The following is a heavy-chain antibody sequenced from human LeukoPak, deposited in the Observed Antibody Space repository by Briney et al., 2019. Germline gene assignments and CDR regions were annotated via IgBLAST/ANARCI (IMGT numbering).Heavy chain of an antibody. Sequence: SETLSLTCAVYGGSFSGYYWSWIRQPPGKGLEWIGEINHSGSTNYNPSLKSRVTISVDTSKNQFSLKLSSMTAADTAVYYCARGPYFDYWGQGTLVTVSS. J-gene: IGHJ4*02. V-gene: IGHV4-34*01. CDR1: GGSFSGYY. CDR3: ARGPYFDY. CDR2: INHSGST.